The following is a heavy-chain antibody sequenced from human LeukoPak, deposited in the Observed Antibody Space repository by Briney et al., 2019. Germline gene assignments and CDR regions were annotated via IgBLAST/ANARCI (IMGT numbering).Heavy chain of an antibody. CDR1: GGSISSGDYY. CDR3: ARVITGTDYFDY. Sequence: SETLSLTCTVSGGSISSGDYYWSWIRQPPGKGLEWIGYIYYSGSTNYNPSLKSRVTISVDTSKNQFSLKLSSVTAADTAVYYCARVITGTDYFDYWGQGTLVTVSS. V-gene: IGHV4-30-4*01. CDR2: IYYSGST. D-gene: IGHD1-7*01. J-gene: IGHJ4*02.